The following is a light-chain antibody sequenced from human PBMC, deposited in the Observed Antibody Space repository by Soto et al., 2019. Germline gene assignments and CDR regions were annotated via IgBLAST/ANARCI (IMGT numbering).Light chain of an antibody. V-gene: IGLV1-40*01. Sequence: QSVLTQPPSVSGAPGQRVTISCTGSSSNIGAGYDVHWYQQLPGTAPKLLIYGNSNRPSGVPDRFSGSKSGTSASLAITGLQAEDEADYYCQSYDSSPSGSRGVFGGGTKLTVL. CDR2: GNS. CDR3: QSYDSSPSGSRGV. J-gene: IGLJ2*01. CDR1: SSNIGAGYD.